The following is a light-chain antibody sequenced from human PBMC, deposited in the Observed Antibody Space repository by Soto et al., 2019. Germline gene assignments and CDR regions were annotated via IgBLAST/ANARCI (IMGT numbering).Light chain of an antibody. J-gene: IGLJ3*02. CDR1: SSDVGGYNY. Sequence: QSALTQPASVSGSPGQSITISCTGTSSDVGGYNYFSWYQQHPGKAPKLMIYDVSNRPSGVSNRFSGSKSGNTASLTISGLQAEDEADYYCSSYTSNSTRVFGGGTKVTVL. CDR2: DVS. V-gene: IGLV2-14*01. CDR3: SSYTSNSTRV.